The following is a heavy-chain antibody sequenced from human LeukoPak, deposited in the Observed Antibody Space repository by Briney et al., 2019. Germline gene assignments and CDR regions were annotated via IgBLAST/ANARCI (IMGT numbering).Heavy chain of an antibody. D-gene: IGHD2-15*01. CDR2: ISSSGSTI. J-gene: IGHJ4*02. V-gene: IGHV3-48*03. CDR3: ARDLGYCSGGSCYRYSDY. CDR1: GFTFSSYE. Sequence: PGGSLRLSCAASGFTFSSYEMNWVRQAPGKGLEWVSYISSSGSTIYYADSVKGRFTISRDNAKNSLYLRMNSLRAEDTAVYYCARDLGYCSGGSCYRYSDYWGQGTLVTVSS.